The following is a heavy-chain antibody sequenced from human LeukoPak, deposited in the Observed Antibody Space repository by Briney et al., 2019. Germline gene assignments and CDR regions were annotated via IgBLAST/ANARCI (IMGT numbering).Heavy chain of an antibody. D-gene: IGHD3-16*02. Sequence: VASVKVSCKASGYTFTGYYMHWVRQAPGQGLEWMGWINPNSGGTNYAQKFQGRVTMTRDMSTSTVYMELSSLRSEDTAVYYCARVSHPAIFPPVPYYDYVWGSYRYTGSVSWFDPWGQGTLVTVSS. V-gene: IGHV1-2*02. CDR2: INPNSGGT. J-gene: IGHJ5*02. CDR1: GYTFTGYY. CDR3: ARVSHPAIFPPVPYYDYVWGSYRYTGSVSWFDP.